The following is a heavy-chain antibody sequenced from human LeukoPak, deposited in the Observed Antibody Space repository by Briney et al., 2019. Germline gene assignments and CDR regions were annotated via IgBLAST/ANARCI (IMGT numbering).Heavy chain of an antibody. Sequence: SETLSLTCAVYGGSFSGYDWSWIRQPPGKGLEWIGEINHSGSTNYNPSLKSRVTISVDTSKNQFSLKLSSVTAADTAVYYCARGLGYRTLDYWGQGTLVTVSS. CDR3: ARGLGYRTLDY. D-gene: IGHD6-25*01. V-gene: IGHV4-34*01. J-gene: IGHJ4*02. CDR1: GGSFSGYD. CDR2: INHSGST.